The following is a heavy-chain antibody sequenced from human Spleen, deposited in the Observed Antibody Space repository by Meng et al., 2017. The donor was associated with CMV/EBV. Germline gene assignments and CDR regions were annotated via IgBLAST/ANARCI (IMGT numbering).Heavy chain of an antibody. CDR1: GDSISSYY. Sequence: GSLRLSCTVSGDSISSYYWSWIRQPPGRGLEWIGYIFYSGSTNYNPSLKSRVTISVDTSKNQFSLKLSSVTAADTAVYYCARKRITIFGVVTRAIDYWGQGTLVTVSS. CDR3: ARKRITIFGVVTRAIDY. V-gene: IGHV4-59*01. CDR2: IFYSGST. D-gene: IGHD3-3*01. J-gene: IGHJ4*02.